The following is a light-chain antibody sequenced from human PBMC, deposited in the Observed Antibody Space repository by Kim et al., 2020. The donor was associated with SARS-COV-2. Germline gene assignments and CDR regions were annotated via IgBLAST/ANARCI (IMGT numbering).Light chain of an antibody. J-gene: IGLJ2*01. CDR2: GNS. CDR3: QSYDSSLSVVV. V-gene: IGLV1-40*01. Sequence: RVTISCTGRSSSIGAGYDVHWYQQLPGTATKLLSYGNSNRPSGVPDRFSGSKSGTSASLAIPGLQAEDEADYYCQSYDSSLSVVVFGGGTQLTVL. CDR1: SSSIGAGYD.